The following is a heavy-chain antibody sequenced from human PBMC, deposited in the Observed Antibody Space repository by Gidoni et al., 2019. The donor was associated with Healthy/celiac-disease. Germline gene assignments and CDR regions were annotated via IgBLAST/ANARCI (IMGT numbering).Heavy chain of an antibody. CDR2: ISSSSSYI. CDR1: GFTFSSYS. D-gene: IGHD5-12*01. J-gene: IGHJ4*02. V-gene: IGHV3-21*01. CDR3: ARNGPNSGYDRNDY. Sequence: EVQLVESGGGLVKPGGSLRLSCAASGFTFSSYSMNWVRQAPGKGLEWVSSISSSSSYIYYADSVKGRFTISRDNAKNSLYLQMNSLRAEDTAVYYCARNGPNSGYDRNDYWGQGTLVTVSS.